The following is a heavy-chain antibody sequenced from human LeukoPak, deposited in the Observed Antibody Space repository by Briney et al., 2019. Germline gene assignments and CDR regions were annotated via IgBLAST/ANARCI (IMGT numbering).Heavy chain of an antibody. CDR2: IWYDGSNK. V-gene: IGHV3-33*06. CDR3: AKTPYTPYYYYYMDV. Sequence: GRSLRLSCAASGFTFSSYGMHWVRQAPGKGLEWVAVIWYDGSNKYYADSVKGRFTISRDNSKNTLYLQMNSLRAEDTAVYYCAKTPYTPYYYYYMDVWGKGTTVTVSS. J-gene: IGHJ6*03. D-gene: IGHD2-15*01. CDR1: GFTFSSYG.